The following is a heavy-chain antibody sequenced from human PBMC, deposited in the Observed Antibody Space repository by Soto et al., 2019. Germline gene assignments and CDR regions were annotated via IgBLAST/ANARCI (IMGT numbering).Heavy chain of an antibody. V-gene: IGHV4-34*01. J-gene: IGHJ5*02. CDR2: INHSGST. Sequence: PSETLSLTCAVYGGSFSGYYWSWIRQPPGKGLEWIGEINHSGSTNYNPSLKSRVTISVDTSKNQFSLKLSSATAADTAVYYCARTRSDSSSWYNWLDPWGQGTLVTVYS. CDR3: ARTRSDSSSWYNWLDP. D-gene: IGHD6-13*01. CDR1: GGSFSGYY.